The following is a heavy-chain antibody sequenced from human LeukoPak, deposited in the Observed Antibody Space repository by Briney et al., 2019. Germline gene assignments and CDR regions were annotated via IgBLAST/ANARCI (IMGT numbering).Heavy chain of an antibody. CDR1: GFTFSSYA. J-gene: IGHJ3*02. CDR2: ISYDGSNK. CDR3: ARQAVASGYGDAFDI. D-gene: IGHD5-12*01. V-gene: IGHV3-30-3*01. Sequence: GGSLRLSCAASGFTFSSYAMHWVRQAPGKGLEWVAVISYDGSNKYYADSVKGRFTISRDNSKNTLYLLMNSLRAEDTAVYYCARQAVASGYGDAFDIWGQGTMVTVSS.